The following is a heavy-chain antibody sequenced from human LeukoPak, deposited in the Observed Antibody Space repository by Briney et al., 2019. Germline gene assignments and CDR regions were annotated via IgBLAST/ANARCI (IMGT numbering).Heavy chain of an antibody. CDR1: GFTFSSYS. J-gene: IGHJ4*02. Sequence: GGSLRLSCAASGFTFSSYSMNWVRQAPGKGLECVSSISSSSSYIYYADSVKGRFTISRDNAKNSLYLQMNSLRAEDTAVYYCARFMSLVAGNGGDYWGQGTLVTVSS. D-gene: IGHD6-19*01. CDR2: ISSSSSYI. CDR3: ARFMSLVAGNGGDY. V-gene: IGHV3-21*01.